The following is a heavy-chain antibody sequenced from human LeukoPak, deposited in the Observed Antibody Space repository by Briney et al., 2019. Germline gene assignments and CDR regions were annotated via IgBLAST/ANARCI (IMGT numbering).Heavy chain of an antibody. J-gene: IGHJ4*02. D-gene: IGHD3-16*01. Sequence: PGGSLRLSCSASGFTFSAYAMHWVRQAPGKGLEYVSAINSNGGSKYYADSVKGRFTISRDNSKNTVFLQMSSLRVEDTAVYYCVKETFTVTSPFDSWGQGTQVTVSS. CDR2: INSNGGSK. V-gene: IGHV3-64D*09. CDR3: VKETFTVTSPFDS. CDR1: GFTFSAYA.